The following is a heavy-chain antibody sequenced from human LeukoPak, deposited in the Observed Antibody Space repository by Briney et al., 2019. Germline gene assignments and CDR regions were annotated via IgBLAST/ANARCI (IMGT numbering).Heavy chain of an antibody. V-gene: IGHV3-7*05. Sequence: LRGSLRLSCAASGFILSSYWMNWVRQAPGKGLEWVANIKVDGSAKYYVDSVKGRFTISRDNAKNSLYLQMNSLRAEDTAVYYCVMDMDVWGQGTTVTVSS. CDR3: VMDMDV. CDR2: IKVDGSAK. CDR1: GFILSSYW. J-gene: IGHJ6*02.